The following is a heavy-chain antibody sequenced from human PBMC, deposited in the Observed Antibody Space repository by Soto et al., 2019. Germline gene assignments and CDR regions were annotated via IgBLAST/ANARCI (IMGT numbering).Heavy chain of an antibody. CDR3: ARRVQVWLPDYYGMDV. J-gene: IGHJ6*02. CDR1: GYDYVTYA. V-gene: IGHV1-18*01. D-gene: IGHD5-18*01. CDR2: ISTLNGNT. Sequence: QAQLVQSGAEVKKPGASVNVSCKASGYDYVTYAITWVRQRPGQGLEWMGWISTLNGNTNYAQNFQGRVTMTTDTSTRIVDLELRSLRSDDTAVYYCARRVQVWLPDYYGMDVWGQGITVTVSS.